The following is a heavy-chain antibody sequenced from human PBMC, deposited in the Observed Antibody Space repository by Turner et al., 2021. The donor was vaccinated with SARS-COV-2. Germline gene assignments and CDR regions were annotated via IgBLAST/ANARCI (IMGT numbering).Heavy chain of an antibody. V-gene: IGHV4-59*08. J-gene: IGHJ6*02. CDR3: ARHQGSGSGYDHGMNV. Sequence: QVQLQESGPGLVKPSETLSLTCTVSGGSVSSTSWSWIRQSPGRGLEWIGYFYKIGSIDYNPSLRSRVTISVDTSKNQLSLNLISVTAADTAVYYCARHQGSGSGYDHGMNVWGQGTAVIVS. CDR2: FYKIGSI. D-gene: IGHD2-15*01. CDR1: GGSVSSTS.